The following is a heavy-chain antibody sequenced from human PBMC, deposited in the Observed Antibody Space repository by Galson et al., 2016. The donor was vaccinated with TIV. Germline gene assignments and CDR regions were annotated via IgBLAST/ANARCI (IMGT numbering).Heavy chain of an antibody. CDR3: ARDRRHCGNECFPRYYYGMDV. CDR1: GLSVTDNS. CDR2: IYDDGKK. Sequence: SLRLSCAASGLSVTDNSMTWVRQAPGQGLEWVALIYDDGKKMYADSVQGRFTISRDSSKNVLYLQMTSLRGDDTAVYFCARDRRHCGNECFPRYYYGMDVWGQGTAVTVSS. D-gene: IGHD2-21*01. J-gene: IGHJ6*02. V-gene: IGHV3-66*02.